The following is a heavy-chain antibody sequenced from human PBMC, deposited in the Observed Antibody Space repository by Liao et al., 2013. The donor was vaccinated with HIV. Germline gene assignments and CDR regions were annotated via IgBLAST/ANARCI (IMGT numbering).Heavy chain of an antibody. CDR1: GGSISSGSYY. CDR2: IYTSGST. J-gene: IGHJ4*02. V-gene: IGHV4-61*02. CDR3: ARERPVGDFWSGYPYYFDY. D-gene: IGHD3-3*01. Sequence: QVQLQESGPGLVKPSQTLSLTCTVSGGSISSGSYYLSWIRQPAGKGLEWIGRIYTSGSTNYNPSLKSRFTISVDTSKNQFSLKLSSVTAADTAVYYCARERPVGDFWSGYPYYFDYWGQGTLVTVSS.